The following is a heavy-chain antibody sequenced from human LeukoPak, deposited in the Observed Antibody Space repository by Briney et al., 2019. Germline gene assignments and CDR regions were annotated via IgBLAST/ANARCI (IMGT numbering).Heavy chain of an antibody. V-gene: IGHV1-69*01. D-gene: IGHD3-9*01. CDR1: GGTFSSYA. CDR2: IIPIFGTA. J-gene: IGHJ6*04. Sequence: ATSVKVSCKASGGTFSSYAISWVRQAPGQGLEWMGGIIPIFGTANYAQKFQGRVTITADESTSTAYMELSSLRSEDTAVYYCALRYFDWLSRSRVYCYYGMDVWGKGTTVTVSS. CDR3: ALRYFDWLSRSRVYCYYGMDV.